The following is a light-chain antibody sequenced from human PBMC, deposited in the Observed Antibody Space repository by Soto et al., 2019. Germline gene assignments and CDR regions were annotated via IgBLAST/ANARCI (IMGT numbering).Light chain of an antibody. Sequence: QSALTQPASVSGSPGQSITISCTGTSSDVGGYNYVSWYQQHPGKAPKLMIYEVSNRPSGVSNRFSGSKSGNTASLTISGLQAEDEADYYCSSYTGSNTVFGGGTKVTVL. CDR3: SSYTGSNTV. CDR1: SSDVGGYNY. CDR2: EVS. V-gene: IGLV2-14*01. J-gene: IGLJ3*02.